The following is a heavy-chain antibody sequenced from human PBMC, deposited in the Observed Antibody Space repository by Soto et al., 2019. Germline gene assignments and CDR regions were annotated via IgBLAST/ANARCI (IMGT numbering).Heavy chain of an antibody. Sequence: SETLSLTCTVSGDSIGGVGYWSWIRQFPGRGLEWIGCIAASGSTYYNPALNNRISLSLDTSQNQFSLKLLSVTAADTAIYYCARSGVTGIVIPSHWFDPWGQGTLVTVSS. V-gene: IGHV4-31*03. D-gene: IGHD2-21*02. CDR3: ARSGVTGIVIPSHWFDP. J-gene: IGHJ5*02. CDR1: GDSIGGVGY. CDR2: IAASGST.